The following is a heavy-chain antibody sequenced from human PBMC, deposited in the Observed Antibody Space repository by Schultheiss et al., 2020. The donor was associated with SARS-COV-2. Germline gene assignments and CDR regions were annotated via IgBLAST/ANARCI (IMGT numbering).Heavy chain of an antibody. CDR2: IRKDGSEK. CDR1: GFSFTNYW. V-gene: IGHV3-7*03. CDR3: ARTSIRYFDH. Sequence: GGSLRLSCAASGFSFTNYWMTWVRQVPGKGLEWVANIRKDGSEKYHVDSVKGRFTVSRDNANNSLYLQMNSLRVEDTAVYYCARTSIRYFDHWGRGTLVTVSS. J-gene: IGHJ2*01. D-gene: IGHD2-21*01.